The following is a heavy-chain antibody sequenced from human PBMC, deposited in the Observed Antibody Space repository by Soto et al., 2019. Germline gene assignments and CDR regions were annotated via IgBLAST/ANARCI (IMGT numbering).Heavy chain of an antibody. D-gene: IGHD6-19*01. J-gene: IGHJ4*02. CDR3: ARFPGSALMY. CDR2: VSSTGRT. V-gene: IGHV4-59*01. CDR1: CATITQFY. Sequence: SQPQSLPCTVSCATITQFYWNLMRQSPGKGLEWIVSVSSTGRTVYTPSLTSRVTISVDTSKNQFSLKQTSVTAADTAVYFCARFPGSALMYWGQGALVTVSS.